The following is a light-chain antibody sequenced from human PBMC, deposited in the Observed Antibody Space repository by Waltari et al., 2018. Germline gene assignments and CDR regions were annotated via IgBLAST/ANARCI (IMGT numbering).Light chain of an antibody. CDR3: QQFDRFPFS. J-gene: IGKJ2*01. V-gene: IGKV1-5*03. CDR2: KAS. CDR1: QSISTW. Sequence: GDRVTITCRASQSISTWLAWYQQKPGMAPNLLIYKASNLQSGVPSRFSGSGSGTEFTLTIDSLQPDDFATYFCQQFDRFPFSFGQGTNLEIK.